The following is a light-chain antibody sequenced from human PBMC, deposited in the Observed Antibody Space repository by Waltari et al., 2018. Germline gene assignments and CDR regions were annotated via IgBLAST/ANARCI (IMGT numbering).Light chain of an antibody. CDR1: QSVSRA. CDR2: GAS. Sequence: IVLTQSPGTLSLTPGERANLSCRASQSVSRALAWYQQKPGQAPRLLIYGASNRATGIPDRFSGSGSGTDFSLTISSLEPEDFAVYYCQHYLRLPATFGQGTKVEIK. V-gene: IGKV3-20*01. CDR3: QHYLRLPAT. J-gene: IGKJ1*01.